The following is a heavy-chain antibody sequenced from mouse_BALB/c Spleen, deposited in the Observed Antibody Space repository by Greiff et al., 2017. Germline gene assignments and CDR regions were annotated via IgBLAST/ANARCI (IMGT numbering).Heavy chain of an antibody. J-gene: IGHJ2*01. CDR3: ARRGDYYDYDEYYFDY. D-gene: IGHD2-4*01. V-gene: IGHV1-14*01. CDR1: GYTFTSYV. Sequence: EVQLQQSGPELVKPGASVKMSRKASGYTFTSYVMHWVKQKPGQGLEWIGYINPYNDGTKYNEKFKGKATLTSDKSSSTAYMELSSLTSEDSAVYYCARRGDYYDYDEYYFDYWGQGTTLTVSS. CDR2: INPYNDGT.